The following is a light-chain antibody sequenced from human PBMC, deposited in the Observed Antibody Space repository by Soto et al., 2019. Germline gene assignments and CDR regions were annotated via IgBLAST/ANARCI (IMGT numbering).Light chain of an antibody. CDR1: QGISSY. J-gene: IGKJ5*01. CDR3: PQLNSYPIT. Sequence: QLTQSPSSLSASVGDRVTITCRASQGISSYLAWYQQKPGKAPKLLIYAASTFQSGVPSRFSGSGSGTDFTLTIISLQPEDFATYYCPQLNSYPITFGQGTRLEIK. CDR2: AAS. V-gene: IGKV1-9*01.